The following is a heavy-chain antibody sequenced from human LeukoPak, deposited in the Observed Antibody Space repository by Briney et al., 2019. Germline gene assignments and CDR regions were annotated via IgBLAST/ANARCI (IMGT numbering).Heavy chain of an antibody. Sequence: SVKVSCKASGDTLSSHAISWVRQAPGQGLEWMGGIFPIFGTSNYAQRFQGRVTITADESTSTAYMELSSLRSEDTAVYYCARADGYDIWTGYRGWFDPWGQGTLVTVSS. J-gene: IGHJ5*02. CDR3: ARADGYDIWTGYRGWFDP. D-gene: IGHD3-9*01. V-gene: IGHV1-69*13. CDR2: IFPIFGTS. CDR1: GDTLSSHA.